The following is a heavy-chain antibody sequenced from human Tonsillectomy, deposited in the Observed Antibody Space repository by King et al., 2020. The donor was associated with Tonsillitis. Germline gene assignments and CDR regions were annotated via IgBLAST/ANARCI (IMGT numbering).Heavy chain of an antibody. CDR1: GGSFSGYY. J-gene: IGHJ4*02. CDR2: ISHSGST. Sequence: VQLQQWGAGLLKPSETLSLTCAVYGGSFSGYYWSWIRQPPGKGLEWIGEISHSGSTNYNPSLKSRVTISVDTSKNQFSLKLSSVTAADTAVYYCARGSRGSSGYYIAIRATGPLDYRGQGTLVTVSS. D-gene: IGHD3-22*01. CDR3: ARGSRGSSGYYIAIRATGPLDY. V-gene: IGHV4-34*01.